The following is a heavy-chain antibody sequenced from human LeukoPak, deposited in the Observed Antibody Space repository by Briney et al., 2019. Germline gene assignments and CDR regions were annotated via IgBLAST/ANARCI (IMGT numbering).Heavy chain of an antibody. J-gene: IGHJ4*02. CDR3: ASIQLWPYYFDY. CDR2: IYYSGST. CDR1: GGSISSGGYY. V-gene: IGHV4-31*03. Sequence: SETLSLTCTVSGGSISSGGYYWSWIRQHPGKGLEWIGYIYYSGSTYYNPSLKSRVTISVDTSKNQFSLKLSSVTAADTAVYYCASIQLWPYYFDYWGQGALVTVSS. D-gene: IGHD5-18*01.